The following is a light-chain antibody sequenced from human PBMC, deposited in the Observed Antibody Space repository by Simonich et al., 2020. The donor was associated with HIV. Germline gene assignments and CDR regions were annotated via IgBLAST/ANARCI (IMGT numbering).Light chain of an antibody. J-gene: IGKJ1*01. CDR3: QQYYSTPPT. Sequence: DIVMTQSPDSLAVSLGERATINCKSSRTILYSSNNKNYLAWYQQKPGQPPKLLIYWASTRESWVPDRFSASGSGTDFTLTISSLQAEDVAVYSCQQYYSTPPTFGQGTKVEIK. CDR2: WAS. V-gene: IGKV4-1*01. CDR1: RTILYSSNNKNY.